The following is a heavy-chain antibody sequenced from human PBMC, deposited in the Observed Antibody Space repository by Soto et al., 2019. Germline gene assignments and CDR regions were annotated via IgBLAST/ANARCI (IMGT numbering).Heavy chain of an antibody. CDR2: ISSRSTYI. CDR3: ARGYHYYDSIGYDKWDAFDI. J-gene: IGHJ3*02. CDR1: GFTFSNSS. Sequence: EVQLVESGGGLVKPGGSLRLSCAASGFTFSNSSMNWVRQAPGKGLEWVSSISSRSTYIFYADSVKGRFTISRDNAKNSLSLQMNSLRAEDTAVYYCARGYHYYDSIGYDKWDAFDIWGQGTMVTVSS. D-gene: IGHD3-22*01. V-gene: IGHV3-21*01.